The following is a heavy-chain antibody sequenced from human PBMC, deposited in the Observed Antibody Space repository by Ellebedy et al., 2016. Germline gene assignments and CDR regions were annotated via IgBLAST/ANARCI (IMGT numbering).Heavy chain of an antibody. D-gene: IGHD3-22*01. Sequence: SETLSLXXAVSGGSFSGYSWSWIRQPPGKGLEWIGEIYHSGITNHNPSLKSRVSISVDKSKNQFSLKLSSVTAADTAVYYCAREVYYDSSGYNYSFDYWGQGRLVTVSS. CDR1: GGSFSGYS. V-gene: IGHV4-34*01. J-gene: IGHJ4*02. CDR2: IYHSGIT. CDR3: AREVYYDSSGYNYSFDY.